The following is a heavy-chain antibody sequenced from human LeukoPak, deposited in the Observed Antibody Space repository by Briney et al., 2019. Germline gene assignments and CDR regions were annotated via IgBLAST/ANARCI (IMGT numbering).Heavy chain of an antibody. D-gene: IGHD3-22*01. CDR1: GYTFSNFG. V-gene: IGHV1-69*04. J-gene: IGHJ5*02. CDR2: IIPIFGIA. CDR3: ASQFRYYDSSGYINWFDP. Sequence: SVKVSCKAAGYTFSNFGISWVRQAPGQGLEWMGRIIPIFGIANYAQKFQGRVTITADKSTSTAYMELSSLRSEDTAVYYCASQFRYYDSSGYINWFDPWGQGTLVTVSS.